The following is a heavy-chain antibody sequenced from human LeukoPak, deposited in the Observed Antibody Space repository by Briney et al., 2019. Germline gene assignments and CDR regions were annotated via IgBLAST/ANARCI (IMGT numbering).Heavy chain of an antibody. CDR3: ARAIAVAASYTYYFDY. CDR2: TYYASKWYQ. Sequence: SQTPSLTCAISGDSVSTNSAAWNWIRQSPSRGLEWLGRTYYASKWYQDYAVSVKSRITINPDTSKNQFSLQLNSVTPEDTAVYYCARAIAVAASYTYYFDYWGQGTLVTFSS. D-gene: IGHD6-19*01. V-gene: IGHV6-1*01. J-gene: IGHJ4*02. CDR1: GDSVSTNSAA.